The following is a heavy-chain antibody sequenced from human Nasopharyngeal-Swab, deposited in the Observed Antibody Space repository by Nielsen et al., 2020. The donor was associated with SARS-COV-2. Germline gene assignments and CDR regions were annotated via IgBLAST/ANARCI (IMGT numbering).Heavy chain of an antibody. CDR2: IYTSGST. CDR1: GGSISSGSYY. D-gene: IGHD3-22*01. V-gene: IGHV4-61*02. Sequence: SETLSLTCTVSGGSISSGSYYWSWIRQPAGKGLEWIGRIYTSGSTNYNPSLESRVTISVDTSKNQFSLKLSSVTAADTAVYYCARDSSGYWAWYFDLWGRGTLVTVSS. J-gene: IGHJ2*01. CDR3: ARDSSGYWAWYFDL.